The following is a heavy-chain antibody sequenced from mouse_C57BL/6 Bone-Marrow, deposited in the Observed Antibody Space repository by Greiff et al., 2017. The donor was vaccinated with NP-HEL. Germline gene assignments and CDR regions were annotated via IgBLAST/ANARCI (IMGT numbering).Heavy chain of an antibody. CDR3: ARGYSNLDY. CDR1: GYSITSGYY. J-gene: IGHJ2*01. CDR2: ISYDGSN. V-gene: IGHV3-6*01. D-gene: IGHD2-5*01. Sequence: VQLKESGPGLVKPSQSLSLTCSVTGYSITSGYYWNWIRQFPGNKLEWMGYISYDGSNNYNPSLKNRISITRDTSKNQFFLKLNSVTTEDTATYYCARGYSNLDYWGQGTTLTVSS.